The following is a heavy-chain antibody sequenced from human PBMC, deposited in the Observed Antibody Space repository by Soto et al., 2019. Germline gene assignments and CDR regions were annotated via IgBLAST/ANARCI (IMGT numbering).Heavy chain of an antibody. Sequence: QVQLVQSGAEVKKPGSSVKVSCKASGGTFNSYAINWVRQAPGQGLEWMGGIIPIFGTATYAQKYQGRVTITADESTSTAYMELSRLRFEDTAVYYCARGSGSYLGNDYWGQGTQVTVSS. CDR2: IIPIFGTA. J-gene: IGHJ4*02. V-gene: IGHV1-69*12. CDR3: ARGSGSYLGNDY. D-gene: IGHD1-26*01. CDR1: GGTFNSYA.